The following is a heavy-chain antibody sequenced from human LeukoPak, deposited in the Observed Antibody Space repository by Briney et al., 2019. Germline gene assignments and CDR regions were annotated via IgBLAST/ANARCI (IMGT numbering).Heavy chain of an antibody. CDR1: GFTFSSYS. V-gene: IGHV3-48*04. J-gene: IGHJ4*02. D-gene: IGHD1-26*01. CDR2: ISSSSSTI. CDR3: ARGARREVGATEGIDY. Sequence: PGGSLRLSCAASGFTFSSYSMNWVRQAPGKGLEWVSYISSSSSTIYYADSVKGRFTISRDNAKNSLYLQMNSLRAEDTAVYYCARGARREVGATEGIDYWGQGTLVTVSS.